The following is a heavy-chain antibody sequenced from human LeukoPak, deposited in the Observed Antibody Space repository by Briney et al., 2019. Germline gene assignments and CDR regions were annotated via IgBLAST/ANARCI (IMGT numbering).Heavy chain of an antibody. CDR1: GGSINSGGCY. D-gene: IGHD3-10*01. CDR2: TFYSGST. CDR3: ARDPGTMRRGLSL. V-gene: IGHV4-31*03. Sequence: SQTLSLTCSVSGGSINSGGCYWSWIRQHPGKGLEWIGYTFYSGSTYYNPSLKSRVTISVDSSKHQFSLRLYSVAAADTAVYYCARDPGTMRRGLSLWGQGTLVTVSS. J-gene: IGHJ4*02.